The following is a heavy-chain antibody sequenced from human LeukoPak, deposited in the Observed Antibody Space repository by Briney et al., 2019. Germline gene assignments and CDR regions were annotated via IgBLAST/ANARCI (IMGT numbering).Heavy chain of an antibody. D-gene: IGHD5/OR15-5a*01. Sequence: SSETLSLTCAVSGYSISSGYDWGWIRQPPVKGLEWIGSVYHSGTYYNPSLKSRVTISVDMSKNHFSLRLSSVTAADTAVYYCARQRSTNCFDPWGQGTLVTVSS. V-gene: IGHV4-38-2*01. CDR1: GYSISSGYD. CDR2: VYHSGT. CDR3: ARQRSTNCFDP. J-gene: IGHJ5*02.